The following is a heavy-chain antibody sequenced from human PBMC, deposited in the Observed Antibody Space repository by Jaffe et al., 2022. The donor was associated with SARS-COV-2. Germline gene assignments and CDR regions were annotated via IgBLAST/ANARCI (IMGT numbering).Heavy chain of an antibody. CDR2: IFSNDEK. D-gene: IGHD3-3*01. V-gene: IGHV2-26*01. Sequence: QVTLKESGPVLVKPTETLTLTCTVSGFSLSNARMGVSWIRQPPGKALEWLAHIFSNDEKSYSTSLKSRLTISKDTSKSQVVLTMTNMDPVDTATYYCARIRQRGDFWSGRDHYYYYGMDVWGQGTTVTVSS. CDR3: ARIRQRGDFWSGRDHYYYYGMDV. J-gene: IGHJ6*02. CDR1: GFSLSNARMG.